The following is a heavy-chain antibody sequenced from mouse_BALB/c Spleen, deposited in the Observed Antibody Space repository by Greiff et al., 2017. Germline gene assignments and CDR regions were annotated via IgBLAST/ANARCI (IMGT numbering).Heavy chain of an antibody. CDR3: ARDQDYDYDAAWFAY. V-gene: IGHV5-6-3*01. J-gene: IGHJ3*01. CDR1: GFTFSSYG. D-gene: IGHD2-4*01. CDR2: INSNGGST. Sequence: EVQLVESGGGLVQPGGSLKLSCAASGFTFSSYGMSWVRQTPDKRLELVATINSNGGSTYYPDSVKGRFTISRDNAKNTLYLQMSSLKSEDTAMYYCARDQDYDYDAAWFAYWGQGTLVTVSA.